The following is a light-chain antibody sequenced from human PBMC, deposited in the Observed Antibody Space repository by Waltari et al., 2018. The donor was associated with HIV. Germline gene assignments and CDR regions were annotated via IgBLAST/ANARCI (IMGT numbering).Light chain of an antibody. V-gene: IGLV1-40*01. CDR3: QSYDSSLSASI. J-gene: IGLJ2*01. CDR1: SSNIGAHYD. Sequence: QSVLTQPPSVSGAPGQRVTISCTGSSSNIGAHYDVHRYQQLPGTAPKLLIYSNTNRPSGVPDRFSGSKSGTSASLAITGLQPEDEADYYCQSYDSSLSASIFGGGTQLTVL. CDR2: SNT.